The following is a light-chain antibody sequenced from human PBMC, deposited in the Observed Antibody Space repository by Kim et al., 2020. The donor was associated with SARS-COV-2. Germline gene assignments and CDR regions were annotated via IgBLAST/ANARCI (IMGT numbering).Light chain of an antibody. Sequence: SVGDRFTITCRASQDIRNDLGWYQQNPGRAPKRLIYGASSLQSWVPSRFSGSGSGTEFTLTISSVQPEDFATYFCLQHSTYPITFGQGTRLEIK. CDR2: GAS. V-gene: IGKV1-17*01. J-gene: IGKJ5*01. CDR1: QDIRND. CDR3: LQHSTYPIT.